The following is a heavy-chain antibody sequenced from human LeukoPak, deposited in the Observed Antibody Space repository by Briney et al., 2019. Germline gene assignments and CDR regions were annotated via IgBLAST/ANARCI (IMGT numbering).Heavy chain of an antibody. CDR1: GFTFSNNW. Sequence: GGSLRLSCAASGFTFSNNWMSWVRKAPGKGLEWVANIKQDGSGTYYVDSVKGRFTISRDNAKNSLYLQMNSLRAEDTAVYYCARVNGAYGGPFDYWGQGSLVTVSS. J-gene: IGHJ4*02. CDR2: IKQDGSGT. V-gene: IGHV3-7*04. CDR3: ARVNGAYGGPFDY. D-gene: IGHD4-17*01.